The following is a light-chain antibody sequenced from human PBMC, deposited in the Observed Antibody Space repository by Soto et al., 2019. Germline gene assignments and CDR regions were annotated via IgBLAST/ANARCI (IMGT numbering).Light chain of an antibody. J-gene: IGKJ1*01. Sequence: EVIMTQSPVTLSESPGERATLSCRASQSVSNSLAWYQYKPGQAPRLLIYSASTRATGVPARFSGSGSGTDFTLTISSLQSEDFAVYYCQQYNNWPRTFGQGTKVEVK. CDR2: SAS. V-gene: IGKV3-15*01. CDR3: QQYNNWPRT. CDR1: QSVSNS.